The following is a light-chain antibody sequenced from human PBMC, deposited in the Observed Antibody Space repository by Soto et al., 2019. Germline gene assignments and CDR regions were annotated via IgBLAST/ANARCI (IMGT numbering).Light chain of an antibody. CDR1: QSVSSSY. CDR2: GAS. V-gene: IGKV3-20*01. CDR3: QQYGSSPRT. Sequence: EIVLTQSPGTLSLSPGERATLSCRASQSVSSSYLAWYQQKPGQAPRLLIYGASSRATGIPDRFSGSGSGTAFTLTISRLEPEDLAVYYCQQYGSSPRTFGQGTKLEIK. J-gene: IGKJ2*01.